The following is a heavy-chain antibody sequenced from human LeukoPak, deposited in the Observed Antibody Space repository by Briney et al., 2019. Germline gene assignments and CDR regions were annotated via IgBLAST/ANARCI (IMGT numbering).Heavy chain of an antibody. CDR1: GFTFSNAW. V-gene: IGHV3-15*01. D-gene: IGHD6-13*01. CDR2: IKSKTDGGTT. J-gene: IGHJ3*02. Sequence: TGGSLRLSCAASGFTFSNAWMSWVRQAPGKGLEWVGRIKSKTDGGTTDYAAPVKGRFTISRDDSKNTLYLQMNSLKTEDTAVYYCTTEIGPGYSSSWYGSLDAFDIWGQGTMVTVSS. CDR3: TTEIGPGYSSSWYGSLDAFDI.